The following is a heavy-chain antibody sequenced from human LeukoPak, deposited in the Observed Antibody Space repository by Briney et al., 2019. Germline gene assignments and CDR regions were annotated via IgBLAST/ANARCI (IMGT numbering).Heavy chain of an antibody. V-gene: IGHV1-8*01. D-gene: IGHD3-22*01. CDR3: AGGPPEDTSSGY. Sequence: GASVKVSCKASGYSFTTYDINWVRQAPGQGLEGMRWMRPKKSDTGYARKFQDRVTLTWNISTDTAYMELNSLTAEDTAVYFCAGGPPEDTSSGYWGQGTLVTVSS. CDR2: MRPKKSDT. CDR1: GYSFTTYD. J-gene: IGHJ4*02.